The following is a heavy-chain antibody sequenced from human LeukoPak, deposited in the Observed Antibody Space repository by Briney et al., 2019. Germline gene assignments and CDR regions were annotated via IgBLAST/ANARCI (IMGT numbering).Heavy chain of an antibody. CDR1: GFSFSSSG. D-gene: IGHD2-21*02. J-gene: IGHJ4*02. V-gene: IGHV3-33*01. CDR2: IWYDGSNK. CDR3: ARERSGDFLSDY. Sequence: GGSLRLSCAVSGFSFSSSGMHWVRQAPDKGLEWVAAIWYDGSNKYYVDSVKGRFTISRDNSKNTLYLQMNSLRAEDTAVYYCARERSGDFLSDYWGQGTLVTVSS.